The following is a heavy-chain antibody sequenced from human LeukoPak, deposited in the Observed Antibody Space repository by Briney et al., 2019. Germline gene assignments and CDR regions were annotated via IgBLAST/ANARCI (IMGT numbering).Heavy chain of an antibody. V-gene: IGHV3-33*08. Sequence: PGGSLRLSCAASGFTFSSYAMHWVRQAPGKGLEWVAVIWYDGSNKYYADSVKGRFTISRDNSKNTLYLQMNSLRAEDTAVYYCARVKLRSGMVDYWGQGTLVTVSS. D-gene: IGHD4-17*01. CDR3: ARVKLRSGMVDY. CDR1: GFTFSSYA. CDR2: IWYDGSNK. J-gene: IGHJ4*02.